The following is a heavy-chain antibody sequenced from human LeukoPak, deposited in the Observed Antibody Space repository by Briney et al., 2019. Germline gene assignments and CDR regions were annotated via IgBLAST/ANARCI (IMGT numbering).Heavy chain of an antibody. D-gene: IGHD3-22*01. CDR2: IYYNGIT. CDR1: GGSITTYY. Sequence: SETLSLTCTVSGGSITTYYWSWIRQPPGKGLEWIGFIYYNGITNYNPSLKSRVTVSVDTSKNQFSPKLSSATAADTAVYYCARVSHFDSSGYSPWGQGTLVTVSS. CDR3: ARVSHFDSSGYSP. V-gene: IGHV4-59*01. J-gene: IGHJ4*02.